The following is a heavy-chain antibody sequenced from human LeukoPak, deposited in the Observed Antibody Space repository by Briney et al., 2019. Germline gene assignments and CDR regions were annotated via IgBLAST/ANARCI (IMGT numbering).Heavy chain of an antibody. CDR1: GFTFSSYS. J-gene: IGHJ3*02. CDR2: ISGSCGST. Sequence: GGSLRLSCAASGFTFSSYSMSWVRQAPGKGLEWVSAISGSCGSTYYADSVKGRFTISRDNSKNTLYLQMNSLRAEDTAVYYCAKDLYYYGSGSQLDAFDIWGQGTMVTVSS. CDR3: AKDLYYYGSGSQLDAFDI. V-gene: IGHV3-23*01. D-gene: IGHD3-10*01.